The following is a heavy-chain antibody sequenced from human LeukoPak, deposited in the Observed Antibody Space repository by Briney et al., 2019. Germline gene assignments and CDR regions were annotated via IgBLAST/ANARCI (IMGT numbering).Heavy chain of an antibody. CDR1: GFNLTYYA. V-gene: IGHV3-23*01. Sequence: PGGSLRLSRAASGFNLTYYAMTWVRQAPGMGLEWVSGIRGNGLSTYYADSVKGRFTISRDNSKNTVYLQVNSLRAEDTAVYYCVGRSCSGSSCYAFDYWGQGTLVTVSS. CDR3: VGRSCSGSSCYAFDY. CDR2: IRGNGLST. J-gene: IGHJ4*02. D-gene: IGHD2-2*01.